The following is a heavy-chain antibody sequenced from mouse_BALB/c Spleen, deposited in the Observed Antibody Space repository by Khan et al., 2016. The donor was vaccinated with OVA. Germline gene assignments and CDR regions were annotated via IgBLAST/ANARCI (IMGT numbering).Heavy chain of an antibody. Sequence: QVQLKQSGAELAKPGASVKMSCTASGYTFTSYWMHWIKQRPGQGLEWIGYINPTSGYTDYNQKFKDKATLTADKSSSTAYMQLSSLTSDDSAGYYCARDRIDYWGQGTALTVSS. CDR1: GYTFTSYW. CDR3: ARDRIDY. CDR2: INPTSGYT. J-gene: IGHJ2*01. V-gene: IGHV1-7*01.